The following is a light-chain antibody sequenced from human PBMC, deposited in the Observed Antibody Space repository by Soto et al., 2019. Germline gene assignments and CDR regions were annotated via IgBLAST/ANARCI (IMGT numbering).Light chain of an antibody. CDR2: GAS. V-gene: IGKV3-20*01. J-gene: IGKJ4*01. CDR3: QQYQSLT. Sequence: IVLTQSPAILAFSPCDIATLSCRASQSVSSSYLAWYQHKPGQAPRLLIHGASSRVTGIPDRFSGSGSGTDFTLTITRLEPEDFAVYYCQQYQSLTFGGGTKVDIK. CDR1: QSVSSSY.